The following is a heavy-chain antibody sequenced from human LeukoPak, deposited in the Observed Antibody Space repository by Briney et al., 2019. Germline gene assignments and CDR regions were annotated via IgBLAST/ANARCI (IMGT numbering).Heavy chain of an antibody. V-gene: IGHV1-8*02. CDR1: GYTFTSYG. J-gene: IGHJ4*02. CDR2: MNPNSGNT. CDR3: ARGSKVVPAAKKYYYDSRIYAY. D-gene: IGHD3-22*01. Sequence: ASVKVSCKASGYTFTSYGINWVRQATGQGLEWMGWMNPNSGNTGYAQKFQGRVTMTRNTSISTAYMELSSLRSEDTAVYYCARGSKVVPAAKKYYYDSRIYAYWGQGTLVTVSS.